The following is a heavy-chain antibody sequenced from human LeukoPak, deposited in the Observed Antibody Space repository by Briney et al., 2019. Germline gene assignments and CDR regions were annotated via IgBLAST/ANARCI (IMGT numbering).Heavy chain of an antibody. CDR3: ALGGYYYDSSGYTGDAFDI. Sequence: ASAKVSCKASGYTFTSYGISWVRQAPGQGLEWMGWISAYNGNTNYAQKLQGRVTMTTDTSTSTAYMELRSLRSDDTAVYYCALGGYYYDSSGYTGDAFDIWGQGTMVTVSS. V-gene: IGHV1-18*01. J-gene: IGHJ3*02. D-gene: IGHD3-22*01. CDR1: GYTFTSYG. CDR2: ISAYNGNT.